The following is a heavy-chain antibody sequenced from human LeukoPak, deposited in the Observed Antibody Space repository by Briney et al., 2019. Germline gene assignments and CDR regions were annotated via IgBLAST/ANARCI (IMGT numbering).Heavy chain of an antibody. V-gene: IGHV4-61*02. CDR1: GGSISSGSYH. CDR2: IYTSGST. J-gene: IGHJ4*02. D-gene: IGHD6-13*01. Sequence: SQTLSLTCTVSGGSISSGSYHWSWIRQPAGKGLEWIGRIYTSGSTNYNPSLRSRVTISVDTSKNHFSLKLSSVTAADTAVYYCARGEVTSSWYYLDYWGQGTLVTVSS. CDR3: ARGEVTSSWYYLDY.